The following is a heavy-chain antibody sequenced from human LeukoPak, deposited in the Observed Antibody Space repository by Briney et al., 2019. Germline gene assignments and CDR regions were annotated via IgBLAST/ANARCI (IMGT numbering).Heavy chain of an antibody. CDR2: ISSSSSYI. V-gene: IGHV3-21*01. CDR1: GFTFSSYS. J-gene: IGHJ4*02. CDR3: AREGVGATTPLDY. Sequence: GGSLRLSCAASGFTFSSYSMKWVRQAPGKGLEGVSSISSSSSYIYYADSMKGGLTISRDNAKNSLYLQMTSLRAEDTAVYYCAREGVGATTPLDYWGQGTLVTVSS. D-gene: IGHD1-26*01.